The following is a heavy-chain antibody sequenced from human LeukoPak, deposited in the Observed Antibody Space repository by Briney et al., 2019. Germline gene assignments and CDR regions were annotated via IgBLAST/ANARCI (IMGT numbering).Heavy chain of an antibody. V-gene: IGHV3-23*01. CDR1: GFAFSGYH. CDR2: VTASSDNI. CDR3: ANLQKGNYKANF. D-gene: IGHD3-10*01. Sequence: GGSLRLSCVRSGFAFSGYHLSWVRQIPGKGLEWLSVVTASSDNIYYADSVRGRFTISRDNSKDTLYLQMNGLRAEDSALYYCANLQKGNYKANFWGQGTLVTVSS. J-gene: IGHJ4*02.